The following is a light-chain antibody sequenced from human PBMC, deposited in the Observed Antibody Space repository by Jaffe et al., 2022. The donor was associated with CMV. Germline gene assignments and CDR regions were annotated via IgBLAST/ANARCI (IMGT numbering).Light chain of an antibody. J-gene: IGLJ3*02. V-gene: IGLV3-19*01. Sequence: SSELTQDPAVSVALGQTVRITCQGDSLRSYDASWYQQKPGQAPVVVMYGKNNRPSGIPDRFSGSSSGNTASLTITGAQAEDDADYYCNSRDNNPNHPWVFGGGTKLTVL. CDR1: SLRSYD. CDR3: NSRDNNPNHPWV. CDR2: GKN.